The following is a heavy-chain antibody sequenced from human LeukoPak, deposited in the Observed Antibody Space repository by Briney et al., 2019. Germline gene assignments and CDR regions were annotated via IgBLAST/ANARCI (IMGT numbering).Heavy chain of an antibody. Sequence: SVKVSCKASGGTFSSYAISWVRQAPGQGLEWMGGIIPIFGTANYAQKFQGRVTITADESTSTAYMELSSLRSEDTAVYYCARVEGSASTLGDWGQGTLVTVSS. V-gene: IGHV1-69*01. CDR1: GGTFSSYA. J-gene: IGHJ4*02. CDR2: IIPIFGTA. D-gene: IGHD6-25*01. CDR3: ARVEGSASTLGD.